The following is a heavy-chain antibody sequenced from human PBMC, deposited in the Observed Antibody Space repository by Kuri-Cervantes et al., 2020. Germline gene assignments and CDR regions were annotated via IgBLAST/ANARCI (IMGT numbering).Heavy chain of an antibody. J-gene: IGHJ4*02. D-gene: IGHD2-15*01. CDR3: ARDSQRGPRGGSCTDS. V-gene: IGHV3-9*01. CDR2: ISWNSGSI. Sequence: LSLTCAASGFTFSSYAMHWVRQAPGKGLEWVSGISWNSGSIGYADSVKGRFTISRDNAKNSPYLQMNSLRAEDTAVYYCARDSQRGPRGGSCTDSWGQGTLVTVSS. CDR1: GFTFSSYA.